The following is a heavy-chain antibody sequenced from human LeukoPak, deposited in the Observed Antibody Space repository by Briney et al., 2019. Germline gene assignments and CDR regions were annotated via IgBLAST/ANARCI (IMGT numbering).Heavy chain of an antibody. Sequence: GGSLRLSCAASGFTFSSYEMNWVRQAPGKGLEWVSYISSSGSTIYYADSVKGGFTISRDNAKNSLYLQMNSLRAEDTAVYYCAREGGCSGGSCYTDLDYWGQGTLVTVSS. J-gene: IGHJ4*02. V-gene: IGHV3-48*03. CDR1: GFTFSSYE. D-gene: IGHD2-15*01. CDR2: ISSSGSTI. CDR3: AREGGCSGGSCYTDLDY.